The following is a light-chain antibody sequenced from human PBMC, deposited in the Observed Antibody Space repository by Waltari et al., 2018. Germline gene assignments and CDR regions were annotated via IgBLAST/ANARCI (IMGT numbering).Light chain of an antibody. CDR3: QQYNNWPPLT. Sequence: EIVMTQSPATLSVSPGERVTLSCRASQSVSSNLAWYQQKPGQAPRLLIHDSSTRATGTAARFSGSGSGTEFTLTITGLQSEDFALYYCQQYNNWPPLTFGGGTKVEIK. J-gene: IGKJ4*01. CDR1: QSVSSN. V-gene: IGKV3-15*01. CDR2: DSS.